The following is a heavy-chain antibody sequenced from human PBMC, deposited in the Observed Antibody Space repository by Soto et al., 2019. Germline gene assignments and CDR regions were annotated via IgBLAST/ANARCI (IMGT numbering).Heavy chain of an antibody. D-gene: IGHD2-2*01. CDR3: ATPACAATWCSPSHNLDH. Sequence: QVQLVQSGAEVKKPESSVKVSCKTSGGTFVRHVISWVRQAPGQGPEWMGKINPVSGISNYAQKFQDRVTFNADKESSTAYMELSSLRSDDTAVYYCATPACAATWCSPSHNLDHWGQGTLVTVSS. CDR1: GGTFVRHV. J-gene: IGHJ4*02. CDR2: INPVSGIS. V-gene: IGHV1-69*09.